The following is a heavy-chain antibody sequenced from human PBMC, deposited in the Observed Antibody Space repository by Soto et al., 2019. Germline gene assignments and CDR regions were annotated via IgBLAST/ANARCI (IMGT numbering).Heavy chain of an antibody. J-gene: IGHJ4*02. CDR1: GYTFTGYY. Sequence: QVQLVQSGAEVKKPGASVKVSCKASGYTFTGYYMHWVRQAPGQGLEWMGWINPNSGGTNYAQKFQGRVTMTRDTSISTAYMELSRLRSDDTAAYYCARVDPGGPSSGWYSFDYWGQGTLVTVSS. D-gene: IGHD6-19*01. CDR2: INPNSGGT. V-gene: IGHV1-2*02. CDR3: ARVDPGGPSSGWYSFDY.